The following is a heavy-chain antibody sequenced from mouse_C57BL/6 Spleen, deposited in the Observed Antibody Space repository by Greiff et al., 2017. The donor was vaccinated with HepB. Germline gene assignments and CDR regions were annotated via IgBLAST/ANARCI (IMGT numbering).Heavy chain of an antibody. J-gene: IGHJ2*01. Sequence: QVQLQQPGAELVMPGASVKLSCKASGYTFTSYWMHWVKQRPGQGLEWIGEIDPSDSYTNYNQKFKGKSTLTVAKSSSTAYMQLSSLTAEDSAVYYCARWLRYYFDYWGQGTTLTVSS. V-gene: IGHV1-69*01. CDR2: IDPSDSYT. CDR1: GYTFTSYW. D-gene: IGHD2-2*01. CDR3: ARWLRYYFDY.